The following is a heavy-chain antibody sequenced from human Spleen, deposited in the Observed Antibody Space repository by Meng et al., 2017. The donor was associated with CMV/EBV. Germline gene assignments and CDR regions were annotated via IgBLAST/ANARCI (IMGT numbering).Heavy chain of an antibody. CDR2: IYWDDDK. J-gene: IGHJ4*02. V-gene: IGHV2-5*02. Sequence: QITLKDPGPTLVKPTQTLTLTCTSSGFSLSTSGVGVGWIRQPPGKALEWLALIYWDDDKRYSPSLKSRLTITKDTSKNQVVLTMTNMDPVDTATYYCAHRDDILTGRDYWGQGTLVTVSS. D-gene: IGHD3-9*01. CDR1: GFSLSTSGVG. CDR3: AHRDDILTGRDY.